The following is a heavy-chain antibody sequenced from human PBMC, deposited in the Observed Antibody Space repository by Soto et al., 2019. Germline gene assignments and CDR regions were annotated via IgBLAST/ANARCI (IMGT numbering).Heavy chain of an antibody. CDR2: ISSSGSTI. J-gene: IGHJ3*02. Sequence: GGSLRLSCADSGFTFSDYYMSWIRQAPGKGLEWVSYISSSGSTIYYADSVKGRFTISRDNAKNSLYLQMNSLRAEDTAVYYCARDEVAAAGPDAFDIWGQGTMVTVSS. CDR1: GFTFSDYY. D-gene: IGHD6-13*01. CDR3: ARDEVAAAGPDAFDI. V-gene: IGHV3-11*01.